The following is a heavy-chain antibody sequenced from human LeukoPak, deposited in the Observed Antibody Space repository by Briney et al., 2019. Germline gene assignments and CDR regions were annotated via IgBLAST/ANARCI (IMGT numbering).Heavy chain of an antibody. Sequence: GGSLRLFCAASGFTFSSYAMRWARHAPGKGLECVSAISGSGGSTYYADSVKGRLTISRDNSKNTLYLQMSSLRAEDTAVYYCAKDPYIEEGYYFDYWGQGTLVTVSS. V-gene: IGHV3-23*01. CDR2: ISGSGGST. D-gene: IGHD1-14*01. CDR1: GFTFSSYA. CDR3: AKDPYIEEGYYFDY. J-gene: IGHJ4*02.